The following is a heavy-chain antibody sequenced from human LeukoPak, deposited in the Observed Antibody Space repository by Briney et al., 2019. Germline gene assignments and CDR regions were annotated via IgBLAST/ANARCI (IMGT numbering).Heavy chain of an antibody. D-gene: IGHD6-19*01. CDR2: IRYDGSNK. CDR3: AKDYGRAVAGYYYYYYMDV. V-gene: IGHV3-30*02. CDR1: GFTFSSYG. J-gene: IGHJ6*03. Sequence: PGGSLRLSCAASGFTFSSYGMHWVRQAPGKGLEWVAFIRYDGSNKYYADSVKGRSTISRDNSKNTLYLQMNSLRAEDTAVYYCAKDYGRAVAGYYYYYYMDVWGKGTTVTISS.